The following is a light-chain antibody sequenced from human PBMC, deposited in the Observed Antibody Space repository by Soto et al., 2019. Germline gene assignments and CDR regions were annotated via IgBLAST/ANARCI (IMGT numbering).Light chain of an antibody. V-gene: IGKV3-15*01. CDR1: ESLSTY. Sequence: EIVMTQSPATLSVSPGERVTLSCRASESLSTYLAWYQQKPGQAPRLLIYGASTKATGIPARFSGSGSATEFTLTISSLQSEDFAVYYCQSYNNWPFTFGQGNNQEI. J-gene: IGKJ2*01. CDR2: GAS. CDR3: QSYNNWPFT.